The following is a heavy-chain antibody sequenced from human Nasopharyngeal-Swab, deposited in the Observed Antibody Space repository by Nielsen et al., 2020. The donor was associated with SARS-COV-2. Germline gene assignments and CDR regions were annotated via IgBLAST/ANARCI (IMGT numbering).Heavy chain of an antibody. CDR3: ARETVAGTRPDY. D-gene: IGHD6-19*01. CDR2: ISYDGSNK. V-gene: IGHV3-30*04. Sequence: GGSLRLSCAASGFTFSSYAMHWVRQAPGKGLEWVAVISYDGSNKYYADSVKGRFTISRDNSKNTLYLQMNSLRAEDTAVYYCARETVAGTRPDYWGQGTPVTVSS. CDR1: GFTFSSYA. J-gene: IGHJ4*02.